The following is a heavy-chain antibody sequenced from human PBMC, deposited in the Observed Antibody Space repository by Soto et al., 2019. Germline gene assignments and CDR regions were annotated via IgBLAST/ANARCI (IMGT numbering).Heavy chain of an antibody. CDR3: ARAHYGDYGYGMDV. CDR1: GGSISSGGYS. D-gene: IGHD4-17*01. Sequence: PSETLSLTCAVSGGSISSGGYSWSWIRQPPGKGLEWIGYIYHSGSTHYNPSLKSRVTISVDRSKNQFSLKLSSVTAADTAVYYCARAHYGDYGYGMDVWGQGTTVTVSS. J-gene: IGHJ6*02. CDR2: IYHSGST. V-gene: IGHV4-30-2*01.